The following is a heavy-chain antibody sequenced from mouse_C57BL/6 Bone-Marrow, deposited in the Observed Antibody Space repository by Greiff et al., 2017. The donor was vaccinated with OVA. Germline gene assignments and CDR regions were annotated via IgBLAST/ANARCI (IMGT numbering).Heavy chain of an antibody. CDR1: GYTFTSYG. CDR3: ARQGIVTTYYAMDY. Sequence: QVQLQQSGAELARPGASVKLSCKASGYTFTSYGISWVKQRTGQGLEWIGEIYPRSGNTYYNEKFKGKATLTADKSSSTAYMELRSLTSEDSAVYFCARQGIVTTYYAMDYWGQGTSVTVSS. D-gene: IGHD2-5*01. CDR2: IYPRSGNT. J-gene: IGHJ4*01. V-gene: IGHV1-81*01.